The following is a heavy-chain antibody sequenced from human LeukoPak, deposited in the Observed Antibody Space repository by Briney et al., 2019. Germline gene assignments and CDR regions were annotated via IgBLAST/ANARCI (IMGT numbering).Heavy chain of an antibody. D-gene: IGHD6-19*01. CDR2: IYYSGST. CDR1: GVSISNSSYY. J-gene: IGHJ5*02. CDR3: ARPRRSGWYGNNWFDP. Sequence: SETLSLTCIVSGVSISNSSYYWGWIRQPPGKGLEWIGSIYYSGSTYYNPSLKSRVTISVDTSKNQFSLKLSSVTAADTAVYYCARPRRSGWYGNNWFDPWGQGTLVTVSS. V-gene: IGHV4-39*07.